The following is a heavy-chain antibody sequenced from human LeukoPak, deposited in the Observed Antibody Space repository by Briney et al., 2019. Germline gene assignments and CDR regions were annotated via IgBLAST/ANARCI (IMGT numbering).Heavy chain of an antibody. CDR2: ISYDGRKK. D-gene: IGHD3-9*01. Sequence: GGSLRLSCAASGFTFSSHTMHWVRQAPGKGLEWVAVISYDGRKKYYADSVKGRFTISRDNSKNTLYLQMNSLRAEDTAVYYCVRDRAFDILTDHYSGTTLDYWGQGRLVTVSS. V-gene: IGHV3-30*04. J-gene: IGHJ4*02. CDR3: VRDRAFDILTDHYSGTTLDY. CDR1: GFTFSSHT.